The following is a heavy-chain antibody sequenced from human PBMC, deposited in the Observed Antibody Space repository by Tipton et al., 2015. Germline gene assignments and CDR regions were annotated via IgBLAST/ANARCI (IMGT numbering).Heavy chain of an antibody. V-gene: IGHV4-39*02. Sequence: LRLSCSVSGGSISSSSYYWDWIRQPPGKGLEWIGNIYYSGSTYYNPPLNSRVTISIDTSRNQFSLKLSSVTAADTAVYYCARDFTPYQYYAMDVWGQGTTVTVSS. CDR1: GGSISSSSYY. J-gene: IGHJ6*02. CDR3: ARDFTPYQYYAMDV. CDR2: IYYSGST.